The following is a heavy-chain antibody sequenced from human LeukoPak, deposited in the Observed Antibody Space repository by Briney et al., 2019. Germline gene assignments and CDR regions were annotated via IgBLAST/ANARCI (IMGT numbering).Heavy chain of an antibody. CDR1: GGSISSHY. V-gene: IGHV4-59*11. CDR2: IYYSGST. D-gene: IGHD5-18*01. Sequence: SETLSLTCTVSGGSISSHYWSWIRQPPGKGLEWIGYIYYSGSTNYNPSLKSRVTISVDTSKNQFSLKLSSVTAADTAVYYCARTAMGTFYYYYCGMDVWGQGTTVTVSS. CDR3: ARTAMGTFYYYYCGMDV. J-gene: IGHJ6*02.